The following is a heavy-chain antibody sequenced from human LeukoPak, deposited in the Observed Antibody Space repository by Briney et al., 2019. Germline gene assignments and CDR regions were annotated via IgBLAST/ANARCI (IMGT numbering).Heavy chain of an antibody. J-gene: IGHJ5*02. D-gene: IGHD3-3*02. CDR2: VNPNSGGT. CDR3: AREGISGNWFDP. V-gene: IGHV1-2*02. CDR1: GYTFTGYY. Sequence: ASVKVSCKASGYTFTGYYVHWVRQAPGQGLEWMGWVNPNSGGTNYAQKFQGRVTMTSDTSISTAYMELSSLKSDDTAVYYCAREGISGNWFDPWGQGTLVTVSS.